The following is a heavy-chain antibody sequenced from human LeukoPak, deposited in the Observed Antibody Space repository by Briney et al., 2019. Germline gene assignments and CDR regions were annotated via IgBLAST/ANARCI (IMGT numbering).Heavy chain of an antibody. J-gene: IGHJ4*02. CDR3: ATGAATMVRGVVNY. CDR1: GVTFSSST. D-gene: IGHD3-10*01. Sequence: GGSLRLSCVASGVTFSSSTMSWVRRAPGKGLEWVSGISGSGGSTYYADSVKGRFTISRDNSKNTLFLQMNSLRAEDTAAYYCATGAATMVRGVVNYWGQGILVTVSS. V-gene: IGHV3-23*01. CDR2: ISGSGGST.